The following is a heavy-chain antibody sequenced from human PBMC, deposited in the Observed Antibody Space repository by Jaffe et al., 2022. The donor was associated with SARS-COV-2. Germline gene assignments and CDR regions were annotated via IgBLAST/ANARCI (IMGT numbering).Heavy chain of an antibody. CDR3: ANLGITMIVVVIHHLPYFQH. CDR2: ISGSGGST. Sequence: EVQLLESGGGLVQPGGSLRLSCAASGFTFSSYAMSWVRQAPGKGLEWVSAISGSGGSTYYADSVKGRFTISRDNSKNTLYLQMNSLRAEDTAVYYCANLGITMIVVVIHHLPYFQHWGQGTLVTVSS. D-gene: IGHD3-22*01. V-gene: IGHV3-23*01. CDR1: GFTFSSYA. J-gene: IGHJ1*01.